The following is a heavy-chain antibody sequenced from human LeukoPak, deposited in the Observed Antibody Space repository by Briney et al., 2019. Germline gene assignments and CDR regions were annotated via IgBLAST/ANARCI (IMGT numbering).Heavy chain of an antibody. J-gene: IGHJ4*02. Sequence: SGPTLVNPTQTLTLTCTFSGLSLSTSEMRVSWIRQPPGKALEWLARIDWDDDKFYSTSLKTRLTISKYTSKSQVVHTMTNMDPVDTATYYCARDPPSSGWSYYFDYWGQGTLVTVSS. CDR3: ARDPPSSGWSYYFDY. CDR1: GLSLSTSEMR. V-gene: IGHV2-70*04. D-gene: IGHD6-19*01. CDR2: IDWDDDK.